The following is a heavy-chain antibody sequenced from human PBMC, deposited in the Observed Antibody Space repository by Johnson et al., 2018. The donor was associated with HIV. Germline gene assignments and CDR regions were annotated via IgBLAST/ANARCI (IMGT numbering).Heavy chain of an antibody. CDR1: GFTFSRYA. Sequence: QVQLVESGGGVVQPGRSLRLSCAASGFTFSRYAMHWVRQAPGKGLEWVAVISYDGTNKYYADSVKGRFTISRDNSKNTLYLQMNSLRAEDTAVYYCAKDYYDSSGDAFDIWGQGTMVTVSS. J-gene: IGHJ3*02. V-gene: IGHV3-30-3*01. CDR3: AKDYYDSSGDAFDI. D-gene: IGHD3-22*01. CDR2: ISYDGTNK.